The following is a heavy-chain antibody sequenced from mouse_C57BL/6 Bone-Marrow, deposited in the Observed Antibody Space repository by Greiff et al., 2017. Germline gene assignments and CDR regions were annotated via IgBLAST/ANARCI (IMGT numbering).Heavy chain of an antibody. Sequence: QVQLQQPGTELVKPGASVKLSCKASGYIFTSYWMHWVKQRPGQGLEWIGNINPSNGGTNYNEKFKSKATLTVDKSSSTAYMQLSSLTSEDSAVYYCARSMYYGSSHVVYFDVWGTGTTVTVSS. D-gene: IGHD1-1*01. CDR3: ARSMYYGSSHVVYFDV. CDR1: GYIFTSYW. J-gene: IGHJ1*03. CDR2: INPSNGGT. V-gene: IGHV1-53*01.